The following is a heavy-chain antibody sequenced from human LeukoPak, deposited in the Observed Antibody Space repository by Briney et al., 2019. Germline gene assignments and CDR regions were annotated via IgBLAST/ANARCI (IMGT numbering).Heavy chain of an antibody. V-gene: IGHV4-31*03. CDR2: IYYSGST. J-gene: IGHJ6*02. CDR1: GGSISSGGYY. CDR3: ASTWYPVTIFGVVIDYYYGMDV. D-gene: IGHD3-3*01. Sequence: SQTLSLTCTVSGGSISSGGYYWSWIRQHPGTGLEWVGYIYYSGSTYYNPSLKSRVTISVDTSKNQFSLKLSSVTAADTAVYYCASTWYPVTIFGVVIDYYYGMDVWGQGTTVTVSS.